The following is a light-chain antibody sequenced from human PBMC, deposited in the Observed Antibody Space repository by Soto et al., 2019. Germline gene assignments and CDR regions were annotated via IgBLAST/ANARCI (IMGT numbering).Light chain of an antibody. V-gene: IGLV1-40*01. CDR1: SSNIGTGYD. J-gene: IGLJ3*02. Sequence: QSVLTQPPSVSGAPGQRVTISCTESSSNIGTGYDVHWYQQLPGTAPKLLIYGNTNRPSGVPDRFSGSKSGTSASLTITGLQAEDEADYYCQSWDSSLSGVVFGGGTKLTV. CDR3: QSWDSSLSGVV. CDR2: GNT.